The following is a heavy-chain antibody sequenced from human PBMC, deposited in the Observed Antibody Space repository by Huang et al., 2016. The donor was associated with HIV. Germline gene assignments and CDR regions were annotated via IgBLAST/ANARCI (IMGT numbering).Heavy chain of an antibody. Sequence: QVQLVESGGGVVQPGRSLRLSCAAFGFPFNSHDMHWVRQAPGKGLEWVAVIANDGSYNYYADSVKGRFTISRDSSKSTLFLHMTSLRTEDTAVYYCARAKDTWDAYDIWGQGTMVIVSS. CDR3: ARAKDTWDAYDI. D-gene: IGHD5-18*01. CDR1: GFPFNSHD. CDR2: IANDGSYN. J-gene: IGHJ3*02. V-gene: IGHV3-30-3*01.